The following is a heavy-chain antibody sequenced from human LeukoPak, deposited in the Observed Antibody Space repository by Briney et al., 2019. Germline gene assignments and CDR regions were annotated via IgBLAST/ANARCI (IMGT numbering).Heavy chain of an antibody. D-gene: IGHD6-19*01. V-gene: IGHV4-34*01. CDR3: ARGVAVAGTDYFDY. Sequence: SETLSLTCAVYGGSSSGYYWSWIRQPPGKGLEWIGEINHSGSTNYNPSLKSRVTISVDTSKNQFSLKLSSVTAADTAVYYCARGVAVAGTDYFDYWGQGTLVTVSS. CDR2: INHSGST. CDR1: GGSSSGYY. J-gene: IGHJ4*02.